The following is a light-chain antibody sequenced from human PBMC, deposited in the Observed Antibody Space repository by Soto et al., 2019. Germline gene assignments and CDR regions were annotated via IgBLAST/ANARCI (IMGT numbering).Light chain of an antibody. CDR3: SSQAGRNTVV. Sequence: QSALTQPPSASGSPGQSVTISCTGTSSDVGGYDYVSWYQQHPGKAPKLMIFEVSKRPSGVPDRFSGSKSDNTASLTVSGLQAEDEAEYFCSSQAGRNTVVFGGGTKLTVL. V-gene: IGLV2-8*01. CDR1: SSDVGGYDY. CDR2: EVS. J-gene: IGLJ2*01.